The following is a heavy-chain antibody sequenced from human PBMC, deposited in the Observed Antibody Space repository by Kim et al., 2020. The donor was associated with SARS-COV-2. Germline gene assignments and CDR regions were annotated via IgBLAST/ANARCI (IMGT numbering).Heavy chain of an antibody. Sequence: SETLSLTCTVSGGSISSGGYYWSWIRQHPGKGLEWIGYIYYSGSTYYNPSLKSRVTISVDTSKNQFSLKLSSVTAADTAVYYCARGGIVGATPPFDYWGQGTLVTVSS. CDR1: GGSISSGGYY. V-gene: IGHV4-31*03. D-gene: IGHD1-26*01. CDR2: IYYSGST. CDR3: ARGGIVGATPPFDY. J-gene: IGHJ4*02.